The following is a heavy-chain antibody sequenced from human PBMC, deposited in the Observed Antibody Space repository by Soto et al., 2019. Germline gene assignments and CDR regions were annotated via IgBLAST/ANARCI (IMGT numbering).Heavy chain of an antibody. D-gene: IGHD4-17*01. CDR2: IHHAGGS. CDR1: SGSISSHNW. Sequence: QVQLQESGPGLVKPSGTLSLTCTVSSGSISSHNWWTWVRQTPGKGLEWIGDIHHAGGSNYNPSLKSRVSIPVDKSTNQFSLRLSSVTVADTAVYYCARKRAGSDDYGDYSPHWYFDLWGRGTLVTVSP. J-gene: IGHJ2*01. V-gene: IGHV4-4*02. CDR3: ARKRAGSDDYGDYSPHWYFDL.